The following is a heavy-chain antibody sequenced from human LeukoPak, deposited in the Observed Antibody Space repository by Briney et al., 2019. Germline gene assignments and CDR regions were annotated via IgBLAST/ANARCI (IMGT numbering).Heavy chain of an antibody. CDR2: FYYSGST. CDR1: GGSISSYY. CDR3: ARDRYGGIIDY. J-gene: IGHJ4*02. V-gene: IGHV4-59*12. D-gene: IGHD1-1*01. Sequence: SETLSLTCTVSGGSISSYYWSWIRQPPGKGLEWIGYFYYSGSTNYNPSLKSRVTISVDTSKNQFSLKLTSVTAADTAMYYCARDRYGGIIDYWGQGTLVTVSS.